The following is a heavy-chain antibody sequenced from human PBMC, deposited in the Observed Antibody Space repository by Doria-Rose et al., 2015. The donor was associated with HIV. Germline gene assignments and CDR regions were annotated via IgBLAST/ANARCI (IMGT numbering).Heavy chain of an antibody. D-gene: IGHD6-6*01. Sequence: IRQPPGKALEWLAHIFSNDEKSSSTSLKSRLTISKGTSKSQVVLTMTNMDPVDTATYYCARIIAARTRADAFDIWGQGTMVTVSS. J-gene: IGHJ3*02. CDR3: ARIIAARTRADAFDI. V-gene: IGHV2-26*01. CDR2: IFSNDEK.